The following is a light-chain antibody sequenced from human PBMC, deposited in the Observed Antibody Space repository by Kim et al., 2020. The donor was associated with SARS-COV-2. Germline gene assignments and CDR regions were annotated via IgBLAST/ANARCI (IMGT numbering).Light chain of an antibody. Sequence: QSALTQPPSASGSPGQSVTISCTGTSSDVGRYNYVSWYQHHPGNAPKLMIYEVNKRPSGVPDRFSGSKSGNTASLTVSGLQADDEADYYCSSYTGSNVIFGGGTQLTVL. CDR3: SSYTGSNVI. V-gene: IGLV2-8*01. J-gene: IGLJ2*01. CDR2: EVN. CDR1: SSDVGRYNY.